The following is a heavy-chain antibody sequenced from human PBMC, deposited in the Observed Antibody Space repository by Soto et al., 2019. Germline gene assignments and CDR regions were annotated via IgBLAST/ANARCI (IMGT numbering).Heavy chain of an antibody. CDR1: GGTFNRYS. J-gene: IGHJ4*02. D-gene: IGHD2-2*01. V-gene: IGHV1-69*02. Sequence: QVHLVQAGAEVKKPGSSVKVSCRASGGTFNRYSISWVRQAPGQGLEWMGRIIPMFGITNYAQKFQGRVMITADKSANTAYMEVRVLRSDDTAMYYCATFYEGDCTTTTCYGDFDYWGQGTLVTVSS. CDR2: IIPMFGIT. CDR3: ATFYEGDCTTTTCYGDFDY.